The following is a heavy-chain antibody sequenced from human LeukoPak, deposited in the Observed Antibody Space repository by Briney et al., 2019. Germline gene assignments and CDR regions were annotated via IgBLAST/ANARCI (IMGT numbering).Heavy chain of an antibody. Sequence: GGSLRLSCAASGFTFSSYAMSWVRQAPGEGLEWVSAISGSGGSTYYADSVKGRFTISRDNSKNTLYLQMNSLRAEDTAVYYCAKDNGYSSTREDYWGQGTLVTVSS. V-gene: IGHV3-23*01. CDR1: GFTFSSYA. D-gene: IGHD6-13*01. CDR2: ISGSGGST. CDR3: AKDNGYSSTREDY. J-gene: IGHJ4*02.